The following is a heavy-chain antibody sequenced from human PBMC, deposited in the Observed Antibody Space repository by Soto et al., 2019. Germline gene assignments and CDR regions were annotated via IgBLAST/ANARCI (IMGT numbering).Heavy chain of an antibody. Sequence: GASVKVSCKASGYTFTGYYMHWVRQAPGQGLEWMGWINPNSGGTNYAQKFQGWVTMTRDTSISTAYMELSRLRSDDTAVYYCARDQWLRLQSGTARPEYYFDYWGQGTLVTVSS. J-gene: IGHJ4*02. D-gene: IGHD5-12*01. CDR1: GYTFTGYY. V-gene: IGHV1-2*04. CDR2: INPNSGGT. CDR3: ARDQWLRLQSGTARPEYYFDY.